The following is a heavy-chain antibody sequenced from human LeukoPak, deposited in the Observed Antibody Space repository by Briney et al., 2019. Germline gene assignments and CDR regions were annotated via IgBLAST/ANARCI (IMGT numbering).Heavy chain of an antibody. CDR2: IIPIFETT. CDR3: ARSLRVSGDLDY. D-gene: IGHD2-8*01. J-gene: IGHJ4*02. Sequence: ASVKVSCKFSTGAFDNYAVNWERQAPGQGLEWMGAIIPIFETTNYAPKFQGRITITADGSTGTAYMDLSSLRSEDTAIYYCARSLRVSGDLDYWGQGTQVIAS. CDR1: TGAFDNYA. V-gene: IGHV1-69*01.